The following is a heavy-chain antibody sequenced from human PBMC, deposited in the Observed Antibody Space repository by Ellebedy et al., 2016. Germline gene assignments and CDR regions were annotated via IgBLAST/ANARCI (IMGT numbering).Heavy chain of an antibody. CDR2: ISGSGGST. CDR3: AKVIGPYYFDY. V-gene: IGHV3-23*01. J-gene: IGHJ4*02. D-gene: IGHD3-22*01. Sequence: GGSLRLXCAASGFTFSSYAMSWVRQAPGKGLEWVSAISGSGGSTYYADSVKGRFTISRDNSKNTLFLQMNSLRAEDTAVYYCAKVIGPYYFDYWGQGTLVTVSS. CDR1: GFTFSSYA.